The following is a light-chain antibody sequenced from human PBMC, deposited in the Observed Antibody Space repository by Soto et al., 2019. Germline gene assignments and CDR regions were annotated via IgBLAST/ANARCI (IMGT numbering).Light chain of an antibody. J-gene: IGKJ1*01. CDR3: QQFNSYPRT. V-gene: IGKV1-9*01. CDR1: QGISNL. Sequence: DIQLTQSPSFLSASEGDRVTIACRASQGISNLLAWYQQKPGKDPKLLISFASTLQSGVPSRFTGSGSGTEFTLTISSLQPEDFATYYCQQFNSYPRTFGQGTKVEIK. CDR2: FAS.